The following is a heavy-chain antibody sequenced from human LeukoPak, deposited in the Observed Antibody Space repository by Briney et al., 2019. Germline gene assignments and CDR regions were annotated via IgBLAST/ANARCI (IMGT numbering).Heavy chain of an antibody. CDR2: IYTSGST. CDR1: GGSISSYY. V-gene: IGHV4-4*09. J-gene: IGHJ6*03. D-gene: IGHD3-3*01. Sequence: LETLSLTCTVSGGSISSYYWSWIRQPPGKGLEWIGYIYTSGSTNYNPSLKSRVTISVDTSKNQFSLKLSSVTAADTAVYYCARSSYYDFYMDVWGKGNTVTVSS. CDR3: ARSSYYDFYMDV.